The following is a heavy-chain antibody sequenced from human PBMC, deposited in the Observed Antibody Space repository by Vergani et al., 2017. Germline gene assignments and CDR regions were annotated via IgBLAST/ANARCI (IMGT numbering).Heavy chain of an antibody. CDR1: GYSFTSYW. Sequence: EVQLVQSGAEVKKPGESLKISCTGSGYSFTSYWIGWVRPMPGKGLEWMGIIYPGDSDTRYSPSFQGPVTISADKSISTAYLQWSSLKASDTAMYYCARQLPSYSSSWYGEFDYWGQGTLVTVSS. V-gene: IGHV5-51*01. CDR2: IYPGDSDT. J-gene: IGHJ4*02. D-gene: IGHD6-13*01. CDR3: ARQLPSYSSSWYGEFDY.